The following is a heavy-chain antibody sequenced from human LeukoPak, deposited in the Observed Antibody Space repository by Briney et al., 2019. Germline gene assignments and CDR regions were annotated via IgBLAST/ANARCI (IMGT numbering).Heavy chain of an antibody. V-gene: IGHV3-23*01. CDR3: AKWGDYDVLTGYYVSDY. Sequence: GASLRLSCAATGFTFSNYAMSWVRQAPGKGLEWVSAITGGGSGIYYADSMKGRFTISRDNSKNTLYLQINSLRAEDTAVYYCAKWGDYDVLTGYYVSDYWGQGTLVTVSS. D-gene: IGHD3-9*01. CDR1: GFTFSNYA. J-gene: IGHJ4*02. CDR2: ITGGGSGI.